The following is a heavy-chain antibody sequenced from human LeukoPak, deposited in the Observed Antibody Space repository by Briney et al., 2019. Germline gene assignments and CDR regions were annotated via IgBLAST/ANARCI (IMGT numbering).Heavy chain of an antibody. CDR1: GDSINYDY. V-gene: IGHV4-4*07. CDR2: IYPSGSI. D-gene: IGHD1-26*01. J-gene: IGHJ5*02. Sequence: PSETLSLTCVVSGDSINYDYWSWVRQPAGKGLEWIGRIYPSGSINYNPSLKSRVTMSVDTSKNQVSLKLNSVTAADTAVYYCARGGSGSYYGGWLDPWGQGTLVTVSS. CDR3: ARGGSGSYYGGWLDP.